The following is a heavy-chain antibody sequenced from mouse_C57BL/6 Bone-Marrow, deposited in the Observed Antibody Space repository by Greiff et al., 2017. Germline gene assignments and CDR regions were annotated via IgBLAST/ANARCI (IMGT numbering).Heavy chain of an antibody. CDR2: IYPRSGNT. CDR1: GYTFTSYG. J-gene: IGHJ3*01. Sequence: VQLQQSGAELARPGASVKLSCKASGYTFTSYGISWVKQSTGQGLEWIGEIYPRSGNTYYNEKFKGKATLTADKSSSTAYMELRSLTSEDSAVYVCARGDYYYGSSGGRFAYWGQGTLVTVSA. CDR3: ARGDYYYGSSGGRFAY. V-gene: IGHV1-81*01. D-gene: IGHD1-1*01.